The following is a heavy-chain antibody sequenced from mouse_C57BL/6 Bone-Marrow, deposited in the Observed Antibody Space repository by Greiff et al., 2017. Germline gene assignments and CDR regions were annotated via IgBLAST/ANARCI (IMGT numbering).Heavy chain of an antibody. J-gene: IGHJ2*01. V-gene: IGHV1-39*01. Sequence: VHVKQSGPELVKPGASVKISCKASGYSFTDYNMNWVKQSNGKSLEWIGVINPKYGTTSANQKFKGKATLTVDQSSSTAYMQPNSLTSEDSAVYDCARGYGTSFDYWCQGTALTVSS. CDR1: GYSFTDYN. CDR3: ARGYGTSFDY. D-gene: IGHD1-1*01. CDR2: INPKYGTT.